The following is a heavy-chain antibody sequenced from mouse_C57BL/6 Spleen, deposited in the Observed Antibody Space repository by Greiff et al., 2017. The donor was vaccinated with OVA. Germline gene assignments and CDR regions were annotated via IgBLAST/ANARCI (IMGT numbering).Heavy chain of an antibody. J-gene: IGHJ2*01. Sequence: VQLQQSGAELMKPGASVKLSCKATGYTFTDYWIEWVKQRPGHSLEWIGAILPGSGSTNYNEKFKGKATFTADTSSNTAYMQLSSLTTEDSDIYDGARRDYGSRDYCDYWGQGTTLTVSS. D-gene: IGHD1-1*01. V-gene: IGHV1-9*01. CDR3: ARRDYGSRDYCDY. CDR2: ILPGSGST. CDR1: GYTFTDYW.